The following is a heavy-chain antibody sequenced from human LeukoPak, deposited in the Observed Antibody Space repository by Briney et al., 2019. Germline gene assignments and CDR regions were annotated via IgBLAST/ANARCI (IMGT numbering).Heavy chain of an antibody. CDR1: GYTFTGYY. D-gene: IGHD1-14*01. CDR3: AREEVEPRFYYYYYGMDV. Sequence: ASVKVSCKASGYTFTGYYMHWVRQAPGQGLEWMGWISPNSGGTNYAQKFQGRVTMTRDTSISTAYMELSRLRSDDTAVYYCAREEVEPRFYYYYYGMDVWGQGTTVTVSS. J-gene: IGHJ6*02. CDR2: ISPNSGGT. V-gene: IGHV1-2*02.